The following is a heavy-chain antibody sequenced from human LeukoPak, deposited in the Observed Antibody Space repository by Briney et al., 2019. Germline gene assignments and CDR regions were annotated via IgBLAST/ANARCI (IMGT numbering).Heavy chain of an antibody. CDR2: IIPIFGTA. J-gene: IGHJ4*02. D-gene: IGHD6-19*01. Sequence: GASVKVSCKASGGTFSSYAISWVRQAPGQGLERMGGIIPIFGTANYAQKFQGRVTITADKSTSTAYMELSSLRSEDTAVYYCARDETAVAGTDYWGQGTLVTVSS. CDR1: GGTFSSYA. V-gene: IGHV1-69*06. CDR3: ARDETAVAGTDY.